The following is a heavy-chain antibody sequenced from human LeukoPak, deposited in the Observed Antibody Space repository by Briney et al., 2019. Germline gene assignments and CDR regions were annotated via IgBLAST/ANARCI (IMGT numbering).Heavy chain of an antibody. J-gene: IGHJ4*02. CDR1: GFTFSSYW. Sequence: PGGSLRLSCAASGFTFSSYWMSWVRQAPGKGLEWVANIKQDGSEKYYVDSVKGRFTISRDNAKNSLYLQMNSLRAEDTVLYYYGRDWDLLLCFGEPFEYWARGTLVTVSS. D-gene: IGHD3-10*01. CDR2: IKQDGSEK. CDR3: GRDWDLLLCFGEPFEY. V-gene: IGHV3-7*01.